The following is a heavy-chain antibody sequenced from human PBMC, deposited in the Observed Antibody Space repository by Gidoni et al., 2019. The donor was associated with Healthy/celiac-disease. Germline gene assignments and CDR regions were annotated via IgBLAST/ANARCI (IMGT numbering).Heavy chain of an antibody. V-gene: IGHV3-23*01. CDR3: EKPGYQLLFQVKYFDY. Sequence: GLVQPGGSLRLSCAASGFTFSSYAMSWVRQAPGKVLEWVSAISGSGGSTYYADSVKGRFTSARDKSKNTLYLKMKSLRAEDTAVYYCEKPGYQLLFQVKYFDYWGKGTLVTVSS. CDR2: ISGSGGST. D-gene: IGHD2-2*01. J-gene: IGHJ4*02. CDR1: GFTFSSYA.